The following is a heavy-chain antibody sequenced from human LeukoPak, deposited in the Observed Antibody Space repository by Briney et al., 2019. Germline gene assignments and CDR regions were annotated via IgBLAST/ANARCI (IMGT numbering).Heavy chain of an antibody. J-gene: IGHJ4*02. CDR3: ARSRGVGATYYFDY. D-gene: IGHD1-26*01. Sequence: GGSLRLSCAASGFTFSSYAMSWVRQAPGKGLEWVLAISGSGGSTYYADSVKGRFTISRDNSKNTLYLQMNSLRAEDTAVYYCARSRGVGATYYFDYWGQGTLVTVSS. V-gene: IGHV3-23*01. CDR2: ISGSGGST. CDR1: GFTFSSYA.